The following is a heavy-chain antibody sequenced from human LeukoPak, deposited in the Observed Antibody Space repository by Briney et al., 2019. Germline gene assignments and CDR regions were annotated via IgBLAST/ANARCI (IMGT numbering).Heavy chain of an antibody. Sequence: GGSLRLSCAASGFTFTNYWMSWVRQAPGKGLEWVANIKADGSEKFYVDSVKGRFTISRDNAKNSLYLQMNSLRAEDTAVYYCAREDYYGSGSYESYNWFDPWGQGTLVTVSS. D-gene: IGHD3-10*01. CDR3: AREDYYGSGSYESYNWFDP. J-gene: IGHJ5*02. V-gene: IGHV3-7*01. CDR1: GFTFTNYW. CDR2: IKADGSEK.